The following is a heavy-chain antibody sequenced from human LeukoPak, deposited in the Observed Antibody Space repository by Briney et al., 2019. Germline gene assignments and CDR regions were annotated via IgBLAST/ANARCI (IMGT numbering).Heavy chain of an antibody. V-gene: IGHV3-23*01. CDR3: AKDRLLWFGELSWHYGMDV. D-gene: IGHD3-10*01. CDR2: ISGSGGST. J-gene: IGHJ6*02. CDR1: GFTFSSYA. Sequence: PGGSLRLSCAASGFTFSSYAMSWVRQAPGKGLEWVSAISGSGGSTYYADSVKGRFTISRHNSKNTLYLQMNSLRAEDTAVYYCAKDRLLWFGELSWHYGMDVWGQGTTVTVSS.